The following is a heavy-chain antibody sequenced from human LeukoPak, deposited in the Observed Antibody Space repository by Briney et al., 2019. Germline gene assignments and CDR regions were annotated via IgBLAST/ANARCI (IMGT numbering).Heavy chain of an antibody. CDR1: GFTFSSNW. CDR2: INEDGSWK. Sequence: GGSLRLSCAASGFTFSSNWMSWVRQSPGKGPEWVANINEDGSWKNHVGSVEGRFTISRDNAKNSLHLQMNSLRVKDTAIYYCTRNQNWGQGTLVTVSS. CDR3: TRNQN. J-gene: IGHJ4*02. V-gene: IGHV3-7*01.